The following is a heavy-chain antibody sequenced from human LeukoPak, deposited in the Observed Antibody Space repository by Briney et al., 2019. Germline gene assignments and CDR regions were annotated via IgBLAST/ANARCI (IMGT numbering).Heavy chain of an antibody. CDR2: INHSGST. CDR3: ARGSGLAAAEYFDY. CDR1: GGSFSGYY. Sequence: SETLSLTCAVYGGSFSGYYWSWIRQPPGKGLEWMGEINHSGSTNYNPSLKSRVTISVDTSKNQFSLKLSSVTAADTAVYYCARGSGLAAAEYFDYWGQGTLVTVSS. J-gene: IGHJ4*02. V-gene: IGHV4-34*01. D-gene: IGHD6-13*01.